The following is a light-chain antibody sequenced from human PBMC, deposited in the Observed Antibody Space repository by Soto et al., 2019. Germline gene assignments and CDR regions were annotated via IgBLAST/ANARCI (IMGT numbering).Light chain of an antibody. CDR2: GAY. V-gene: IGKV3-20*01. J-gene: IGKJ2*01. CDR3: KQSSNSPPT. CDR1: QSVSNNY. Sequence: EIVLTQSPGTLSLSPGERATLSCRASQSVSNNYLAWYQQKPGQAHRLLIYGAYNRATGIQDRFSGSGSGTVFTLTITGLQPEDFATYHCKQSSNSPPTFGQGTKVDIK.